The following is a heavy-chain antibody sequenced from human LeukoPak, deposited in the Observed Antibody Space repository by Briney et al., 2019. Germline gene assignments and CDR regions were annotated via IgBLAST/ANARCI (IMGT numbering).Heavy chain of an antibody. D-gene: IGHD5-18*01. J-gene: IGHJ5*02. CDR2: IYTSGST. CDR3: ARDWDTAMVWWFDP. CDR1: GGSISSGSYY. V-gene: IGHV4-61*02. Sequence: SETLSLTCTVSGGSISSGSYYWSWIRQPAGKGLEWIGRIYTSGSTNYNPSLKSRVTLSVDTSKNQFSLKLSSVTAADTAVYYCARDWDTAMVWWFDPWGQGTLVTVSS.